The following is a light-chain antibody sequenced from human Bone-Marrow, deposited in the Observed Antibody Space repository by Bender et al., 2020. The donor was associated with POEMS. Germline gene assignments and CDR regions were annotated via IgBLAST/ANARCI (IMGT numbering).Light chain of an antibody. V-gene: IGLV2-23*01. CDR1: SSDVGSYNL. CDR2: EGT. J-gene: IGLJ3*02. Sequence: HSALTQPASVSGSPGQSITISCTGTSSDVGSYNLVSWYQRHPGKAPKFLIYEGTKRPSGVSDRFSGSQSGNTASLTISGLQAEDEADYYCCSYSSTSTLVFGGGTKLTVL. CDR3: CSYSSTSTLV.